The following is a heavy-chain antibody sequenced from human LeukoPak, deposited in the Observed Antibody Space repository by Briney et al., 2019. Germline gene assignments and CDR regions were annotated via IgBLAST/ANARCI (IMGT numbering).Heavy chain of an antibody. CDR2: YYSGTT. CDR3: ARHNQASSTDWFDP. CDR1: GGSFSGYY. V-gene: IGHV4-59*08. Sequence: SETLSLTCAVYGGSFSGYYWGWIRQPPGKGLEWIGIYYSGTTNYNPSLKSRVTISIDTSKKQFSLKLSSVTAADTAVYYCARHNQASSTDWFDPWGQGALVTVSA. J-gene: IGHJ5*02. D-gene: IGHD2-2*01.